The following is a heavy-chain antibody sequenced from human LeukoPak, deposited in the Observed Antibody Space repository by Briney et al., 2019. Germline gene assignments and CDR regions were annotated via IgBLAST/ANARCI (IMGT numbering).Heavy chain of an antibody. D-gene: IGHD2-15*01. V-gene: IGHV3-13*01. CDR1: GFTFSTYD. Sequence: GGSLRLSCAASGFTFSTYDMHWVRQVTRECLEWVATIGTSGDTYYAGSVKGRFTISREDGENSLFLQMNSLRAGDTAAYYCTRDIAGSGTAMDVWGKGTTVTVSS. J-gene: IGHJ6*03. CDR2: IGTSGDT. CDR3: TRDIAGSGTAMDV.